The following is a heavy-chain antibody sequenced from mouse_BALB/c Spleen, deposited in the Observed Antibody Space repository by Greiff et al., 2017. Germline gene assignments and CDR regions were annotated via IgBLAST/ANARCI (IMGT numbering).Heavy chain of an antibody. J-gene: IGHJ4*01. D-gene: IGHD2-4*01. CDR2: ISDGGSYT. CDR3: ARAFYYDYGGYAMDY. V-gene: IGHV5-4*02. Sequence: EVKLMESGGGLVKPGGSLKLSCAASGFTFSDYYMYWVRQTPEKRLEWVATISDGGSYTYYPDSVKGRFTISRDNAKNNLYLQMSSLKSEDTAMYYCARAFYYDYGGYAMDYWGQGTSVTVSS. CDR1: GFTFSDYY.